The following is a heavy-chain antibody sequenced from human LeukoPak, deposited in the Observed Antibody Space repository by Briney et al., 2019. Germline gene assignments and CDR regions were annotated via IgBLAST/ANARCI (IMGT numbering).Heavy chain of an antibody. CDR1: GFTFSNDW. CDR3: TTYSQRLEASDY. Sequence: GGSLRLSCAASGFTFSNDWMRWVRQAPGKGLEWVGRIKSKSGGGTTDYASRVEGRFTISRDDSKNTLYLQMNSLKTEDTAVYYCTTYSQRLEASDYWGQGTLVTVSS. D-gene: IGHD6-25*01. CDR2: IKSKSGGGTT. J-gene: IGHJ4*02. V-gene: IGHV3-15*01.